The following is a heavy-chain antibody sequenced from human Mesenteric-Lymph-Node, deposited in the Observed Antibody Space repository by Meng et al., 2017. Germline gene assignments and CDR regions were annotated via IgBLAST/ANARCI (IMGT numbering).Heavy chain of an antibody. V-gene: IGHV4-34*01. CDR3: ARGRDGSGISWGSCSCYFGY. CDR1: GGSFSGYY. Sequence: GSLRLSCAVYGGSFSGYYWSWIRQPPGKGLEWIGEINHSGSTNYNPSLKSRVTISVDKSKNQSSLKLSSVTAADTAVYYYARGRDGSGISWGSCSCYFGYWGQGTLVTVSS. D-gene: IGHD3-10*01. J-gene: IGHJ4*02. CDR2: INHSGST.